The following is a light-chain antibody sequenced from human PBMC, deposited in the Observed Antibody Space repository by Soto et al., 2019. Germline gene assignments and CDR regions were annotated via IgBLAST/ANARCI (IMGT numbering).Light chain of an antibody. CDR3: QQRSNWPRIT. Sequence: IVFRQSPTTPSFAPRERATLSCRASQSVSSYLAWYQQKPGQAPRLLIYDASNRATGIPARFSGSGSGTDFTLTISSLEPEDFAVYYCQQRSNWPRITFGQGTRLEIK. CDR2: DAS. J-gene: IGKJ5*01. CDR1: QSVSSY. V-gene: IGKV3-11*01.